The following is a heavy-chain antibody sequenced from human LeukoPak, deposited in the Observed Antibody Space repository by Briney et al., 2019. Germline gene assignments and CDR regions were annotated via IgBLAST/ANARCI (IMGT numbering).Heavy chain of an antibody. V-gene: IGHV3-11*06. D-gene: IGHD3-9*01. CDR2: ISSSSSYI. CDR1: GFTFSDYY. Sequence: GGSLRLSCAASGFTFSDYYMSWIRQAPGKGLEWVSSISSSSSYIYYADSVKGRFTISRDNAKNSLYLQMNSLRAEDTAVYYCARDLHYDILTGLDYWGQGTLVTVSS. J-gene: IGHJ4*02. CDR3: ARDLHYDILTGLDY.